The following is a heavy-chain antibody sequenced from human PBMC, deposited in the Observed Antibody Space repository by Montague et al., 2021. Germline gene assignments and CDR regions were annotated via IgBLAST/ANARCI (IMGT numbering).Heavy chain of an antibody. V-gene: IGHV4-38-2*02. CDR1: RSLINSDYY. Sequence: SETLSLTCTVSRSLINSDYYWGCIRQPPGKGLEWMGSVSHGGRTYYNPFLKSRVTISVDTSNNHFSLRLSSVTAADTAMYYCARERGRNYYMDIWGKGTTVTVSS. CDR2: VSHGGRT. J-gene: IGHJ6*03. CDR3: ARERGRNYYMDI.